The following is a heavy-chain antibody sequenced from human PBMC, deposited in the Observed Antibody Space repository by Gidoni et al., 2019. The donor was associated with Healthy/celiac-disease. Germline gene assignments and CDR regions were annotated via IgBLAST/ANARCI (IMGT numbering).Heavy chain of an antibody. CDR3: AEGIRIAAAGTGNYFDY. CDR2: ISGSGGST. Sequence: EVQLLESGGGLVQPGGSLRLSCAASGFTFSSYAMSWVRQAPGKGLEWVSAISGSGGSTYYADSVKGRFTISRDNSKNTLYLQMNSLRAEDTAVYYCAEGIRIAAAGTGNYFDYWGQGTLVTVSS. J-gene: IGHJ4*02. V-gene: IGHV3-23*01. CDR1: GFTFSSYA. D-gene: IGHD6-13*01.